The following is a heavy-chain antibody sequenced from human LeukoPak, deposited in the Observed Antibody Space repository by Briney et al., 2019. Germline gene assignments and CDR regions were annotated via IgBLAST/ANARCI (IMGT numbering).Heavy chain of an antibody. CDR2: IKQDGSEK. V-gene: IGHV3-7*01. J-gene: IGHJ4*02. D-gene: IGHD3-3*01. Sequence: GGPLRLSCAASGFAFTSYWMSWGPQAPGKGLEWVANIKQDGSEKYYLATVKGRFTISRDNAKNSLYLQMNSLRAEDRAVYYCARYYDFWSGYYRGIDYWGQGTLVTVSS. CDR1: GFAFTSYW. CDR3: ARYYDFWSGYYRGIDY.